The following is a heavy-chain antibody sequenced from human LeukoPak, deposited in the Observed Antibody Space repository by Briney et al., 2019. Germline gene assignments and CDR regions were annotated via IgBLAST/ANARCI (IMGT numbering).Heavy chain of an antibody. Sequence: GSLRLSCAASGFTFSSYWMHWVRQAPGKGLEWVSAISGSGGSTYYADSVKGRFTISRDNSKNTLYLQMNSLRAEDTAVYYCAKDTTDDGDYYFDYWGQGTLVTVSS. CDR1: GFTFSSYW. V-gene: IGHV3-23*01. CDR2: ISGSGGST. D-gene: IGHD4-17*01. CDR3: AKDTTDDGDYYFDY. J-gene: IGHJ4*02.